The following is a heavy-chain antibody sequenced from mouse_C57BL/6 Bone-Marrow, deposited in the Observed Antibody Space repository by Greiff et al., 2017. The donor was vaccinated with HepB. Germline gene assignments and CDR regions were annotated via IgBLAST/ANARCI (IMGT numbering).Heavy chain of an antibody. CDR2: FYPGSGSI. J-gene: IGHJ4*01. V-gene: IGHV1-62-2*01. CDR3: ARHEGGHPYYSNYPRY. D-gene: IGHD2-5*01. Sequence: QVQLQQSGAELVKPGASVKLSCKASGYTFTEYTIHWVKQRSGQGLEWIGWFYPGSGSIKYNEKFKDKATLTADKSSSTVYMELSRLTSEDSAVYFWARHEGGHPYYSNYPRYWGQGTSVTVSS. CDR1: GYTFTEYT.